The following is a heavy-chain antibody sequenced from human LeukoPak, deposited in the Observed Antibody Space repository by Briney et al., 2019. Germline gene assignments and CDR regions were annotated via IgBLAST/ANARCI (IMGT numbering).Heavy chain of an antibody. J-gene: IGHJ4*02. Sequence: GGSLRLSCAASGFTFSNYAMSWVRQAPGKGLEWVSAITASGSSTYYADSVKGRFTISRDNSKNTLYLQMNSLRAEETAVYYCTRDTPVGVTFPYFDYWGLGTLVTVSS. CDR2: ITASGSST. V-gene: IGHV3-23*01. D-gene: IGHD1-26*01. CDR1: GFTFSNYA. CDR3: TRDTPVGVTFPYFDY.